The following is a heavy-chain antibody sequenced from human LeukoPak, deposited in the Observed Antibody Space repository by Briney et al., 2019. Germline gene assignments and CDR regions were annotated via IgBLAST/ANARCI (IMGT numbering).Heavy chain of an antibody. Sequence: GGSLRLSCAASGFTFSSYWMSWVRQAPGKGLEWVANIKQDGSEKYYVDSVKGRFTISRDNDKNSLYLQMNSLRAEDTAVYYCARTQYYDILTGYSPFFDYWGQGTLVTVSS. V-gene: IGHV3-7*03. CDR1: GFTFSSYW. J-gene: IGHJ4*02. CDR2: IKQDGSEK. CDR3: ARTQYYDILTGYSPFFDY. D-gene: IGHD3-9*01.